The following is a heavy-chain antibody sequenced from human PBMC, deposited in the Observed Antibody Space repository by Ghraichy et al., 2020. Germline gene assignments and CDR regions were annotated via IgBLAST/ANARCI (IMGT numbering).Heavy chain of an antibody. V-gene: IGHV4-31*03. CDR1: GGSISSGGYY. CDR3: ARGRGPHYYFDY. J-gene: IGHJ4*02. CDR2: IYYSGST. Sequence: SETLSLTCTVSGGSISSGGYYWSWIRQHPGKGLEWIGYIYYSGSTYYNPSLKSRVTISVDTSKNQFSLKLSSVTAADTAVYYCARGRGPHYYFDYWGQGTLVTVSS.